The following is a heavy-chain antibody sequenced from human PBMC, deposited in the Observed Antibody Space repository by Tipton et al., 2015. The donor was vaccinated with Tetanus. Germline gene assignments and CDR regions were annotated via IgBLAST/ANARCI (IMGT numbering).Heavy chain of an antibody. J-gene: IGHJ5*02. CDR1: GFTLSRYT. Sequence: SLRLSCAASGFTLSRYTLNWVRQAPGKGLEWVANIKYDESEKYYVDSVKGRFTISRDNAKNSLYLQMNSLRVDDTAVYYCARGMSFDPWGQGTRVTVSS. CDR2: IKYDESEK. CDR3: ARGMSFDP. V-gene: IGHV3-7*01.